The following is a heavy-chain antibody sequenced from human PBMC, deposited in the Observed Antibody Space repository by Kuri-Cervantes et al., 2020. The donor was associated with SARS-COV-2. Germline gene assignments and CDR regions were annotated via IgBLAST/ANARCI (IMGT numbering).Heavy chain of an antibody. CDR1: GFSLSTSGVG. Sequence: SGPTLVKPTQTLTLTCTFSGFSLSTSGVGVGWIRQPPGKALEWLALIYWNDDERYSPSLKSRLTITKDTSKNQVVLTMTNMDPVDTATYYCAHRRPYSGYVPFFDYWGQGTLVTVSS. CDR2: IYWNDDE. D-gene: IGHD5-12*01. J-gene: IGHJ4*02. V-gene: IGHV2-5*01. CDR3: AHRRPYSGYVPFFDY.